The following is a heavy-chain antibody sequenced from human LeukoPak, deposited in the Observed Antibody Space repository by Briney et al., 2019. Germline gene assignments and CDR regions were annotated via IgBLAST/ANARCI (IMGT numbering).Heavy chain of an antibody. CDR2: INPNSGGT. V-gene: IGHV1-2*06. Sequence: ASVKVSXKASGYTFTGYYMHWVRQAPGQGLEWMGRINPNSGGTNYAQKFQGRVTMTRDTSISTAYMALSRLRSDDTAVYYCARDRWRGVYYYYYMDVWGKGTTVTVSS. J-gene: IGHJ6*03. D-gene: IGHD2-15*01. CDR3: ARDRWRGVYYYYYMDV. CDR1: GYTFTGYY.